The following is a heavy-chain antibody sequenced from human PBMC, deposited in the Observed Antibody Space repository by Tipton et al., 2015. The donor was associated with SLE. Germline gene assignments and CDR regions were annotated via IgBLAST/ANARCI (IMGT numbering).Heavy chain of an antibody. J-gene: IGHJ3*02. CDR2: INNDGSRT. CDR1: GFMFRSHW. Sequence: SLRLSCAASGFMFRSHWMHWVRQAPGKGLVWVSRINNDGSRTSYADSVKGRLTISRDNAKNTLYLQMNSLRAEDMAVYYCARDKGGSSPVAFDIWGQGTMATVSS. D-gene: IGHD1-26*01. CDR3: ARDKGGSSPVAFDI. V-gene: IGHV3-74*01.